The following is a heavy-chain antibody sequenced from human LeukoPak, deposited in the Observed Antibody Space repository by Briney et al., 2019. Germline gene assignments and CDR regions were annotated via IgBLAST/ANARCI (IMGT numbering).Heavy chain of an antibody. J-gene: IGHJ5*02. CDR3: ARGFGAGNYYYGWFDP. CDR1: GFSISSGYY. D-gene: IGHD3-10*01. V-gene: IGHV4-38-2*02. CDR2: IFHSGST. Sequence: SEALSLTCTVSGFSISSGYYWGWIRQPPGKGLEWIGSIFHSGSTSYNPSLQSRVTMSVDTSKNLFSLKLSSVTAADTAVYYCARGFGAGNYYYGWFDPWGQGTLVSVSS.